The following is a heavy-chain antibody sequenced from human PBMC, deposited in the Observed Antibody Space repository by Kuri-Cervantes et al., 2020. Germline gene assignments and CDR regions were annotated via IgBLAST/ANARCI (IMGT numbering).Heavy chain of an antibody. D-gene: IGHD5-12*01. CDR1: GFTFSSYS. CDR2: ISSSSSTI. J-gene: IGHJ1*01. Sequence: GESLKISCAASGFTFSSYSMNWVRQAPGKGLEWVSSISSSSSTIYYADSVKGRFTISRDNAKNSLYLQMNSLRDEDTAVYYCARDRRGYDSEYFQHWGQGTLVTVSS. V-gene: IGHV3-48*02. CDR3: ARDRRGYDSEYFQH.